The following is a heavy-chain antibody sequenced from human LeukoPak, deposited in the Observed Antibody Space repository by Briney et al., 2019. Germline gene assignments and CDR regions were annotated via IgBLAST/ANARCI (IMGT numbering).Heavy chain of an antibody. V-gene: IGHV3-73*01. CDR1: GFTFSGSA. CDR3: TRWGTSGSYLFDY. J-gene: IGHJ4*02. Sequence: GGSLRLSWAASGFTFSGSAMHWVRQASGKWLEWVGRIRSKANSCATAYAASVKGRFTISRDDSKNTAYLQMNSLKTEDTAVYYCTRWGTSGSYLFDYWGQGTLVTVSS. D-gene: IGHD1-26*01. CDR2: IRSKANSCAT.